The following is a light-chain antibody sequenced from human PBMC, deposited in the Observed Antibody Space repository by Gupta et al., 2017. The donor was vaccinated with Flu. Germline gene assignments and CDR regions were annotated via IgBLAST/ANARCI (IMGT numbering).Light chain of an antibody. CDR3: QSYDSSLSGPL. V-gene: IGLV1-40*01. Sequence: QSVLTHPPSVSGAPGQRLTISCPRSNSNIWAGYDVHWYQQLPGTAPTLLISVNINRPSGFPDRVSGSKSGTSASLAITGLQAEDEDDYYCQSYDSSLSGPLFGGGTKLTVL. CDR2: VNI. CDR1: NSNIWAGYD. J-gene: IGLJ2*01.